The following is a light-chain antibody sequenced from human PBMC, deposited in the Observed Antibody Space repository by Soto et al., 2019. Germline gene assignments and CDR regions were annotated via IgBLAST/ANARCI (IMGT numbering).Light chain of an antibody. CDR3: QQANSFPIS. CDR1: QGISGW. Sequence: DIQMTQSPSSVSASVGDRVTITCRASQGISGWLVWYQQKPGKAPKLLIYAASSLPSGVPSRFSGSGSGTDFTLTISSLQPEDFATYFCQQANSFPISFGGGTKVEMK. V-gene: IGKV1-12*01. J-gene: IGKJ4*01. CDR2: AAS.